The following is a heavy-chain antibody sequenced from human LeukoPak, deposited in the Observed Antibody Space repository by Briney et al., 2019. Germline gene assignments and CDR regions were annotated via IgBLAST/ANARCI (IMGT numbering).Heavy chain of an antibody. Sequence: PGGSLRLSCSASGFTFSSYAMHWVRQAPGKGLEYVSAISSNGGSTYYADSVKGRFTISRDNSKNTLYLQMSSLRAEDTAVYYCVKDLLYCSGGSCYYYYGMDVWGQGATVTVSS. J-gene: IGHJ6*02. V-gene: IGHV3-64D*06. CDR3: VKDLLYCSGGSCYYYYGMDV. CDR1: GFTFSSYA. D-gene: IGHD2-15*01. CDR2: ISSNGGST.